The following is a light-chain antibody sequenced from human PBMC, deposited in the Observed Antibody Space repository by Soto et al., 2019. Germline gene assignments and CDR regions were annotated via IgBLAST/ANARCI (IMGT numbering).Light chain of an antibody. CDR3: QQYDHWPLT. J-gene: IGKJ4*01. Sequence: EFVLTQSPGTLSLSPGERATLSCRASQTVRNNYLAWYQQKPGQAPRLLIYDASSRATGIPDRFSGSGSGTDSTLTISSLQSEDFAVYHCQQYDHWPLTFGGGTKVDIK. CDR2: DAS. V-gene: IGKV3-20*01. CDR1: QTVRNNY.